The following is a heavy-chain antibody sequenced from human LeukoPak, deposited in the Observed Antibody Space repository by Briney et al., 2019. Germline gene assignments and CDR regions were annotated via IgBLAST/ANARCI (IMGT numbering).Heavy chain of an antibody. J-gene: IGHJ4*02. CDR2: ISSNGAST. CDR3: ARGASILLWLLDY. CDR1: GFTFSSYA. Sequence: PGGSLRLSCAASGFTFSSYAMSWVRQAPGKGLEYVSTISSNGASTYYADSVKGRFTISRDNSKNTLYLQVGSLRPEDMAVYYCARGASILLWLLDYWGQGTLVTVSS. D-gene: IGHD5-18*01. V-gene: IGHV3-64*02.